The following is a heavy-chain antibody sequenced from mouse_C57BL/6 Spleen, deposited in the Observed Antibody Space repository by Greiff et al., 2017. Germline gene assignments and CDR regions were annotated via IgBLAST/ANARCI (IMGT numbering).Heavy chain of an antibody. V-gene: IGHV1-82*01. CDR1: GYAFSSSW. D-gene: IGHD4-1*01. CDR2: IYPGDGDT. J-gene: IGHJ2*01. Sequence: QVQLQQSGPELVKPGASVKISCKASGYAFSSSWMNWVKQRPGKGLEWIGRIYPGDGDTNYNGKFKGKATLTADKSSSTAYMQLSSLTSEDSAVYFCARKGTGVFDYWGQGTTLTVSS. CDR3: ARKGTGVFDY.